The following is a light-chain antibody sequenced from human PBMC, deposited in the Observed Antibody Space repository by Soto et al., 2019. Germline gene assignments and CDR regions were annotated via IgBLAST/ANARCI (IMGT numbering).Light chain of an antibody. V-gene: IGLV2-14*01. CDR1: SSYVGGYDY. CDR2: DVT. Sequence: QSALTQPASVSGSPGQSITISCTGTSSYVGGYDYVSWYQQHPGKAPKLMIYDVTNRPSGVSNRFSGSKSGNTASLTISGLQAEDEADYYCISYASINTYVFGTGTRSPS. CDR3: ISYASINTYV. J-gene: IGLJ1*01.